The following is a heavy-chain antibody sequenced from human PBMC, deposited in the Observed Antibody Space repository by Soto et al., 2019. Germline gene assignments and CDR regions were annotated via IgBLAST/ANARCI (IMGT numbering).Heavy chain of an antibody. CDR1: GGSISSGGYS. D-gene: IGHD2-21*02. CDR2: IYHSGST. J-gene: IGHJ5*02. V-gene: IGHV4-30-2*01. CDR3: ARGVARGGDNNWFDP. Sequence: QLQLQESGSGLVKPLQTLSLTCAVSGGSISSGGYSWSWIRQPPGKGLEWIGYIYHSGSTYYNPSLKSRVTISVDRSKNQFSLKLSSVTAADTAVYYCARGVARGGDNNWFDPWGQGTLVTVSS.